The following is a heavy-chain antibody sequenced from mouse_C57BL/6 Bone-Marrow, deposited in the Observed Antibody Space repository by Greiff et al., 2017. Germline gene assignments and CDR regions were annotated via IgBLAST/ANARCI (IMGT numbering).Heavy chain of an antibody. CDR2: IDPSDSYT. Sequence: QVQLQQPGAELVKPGASVKLSCKASGYTFTSYWMQWVKQRPGQGLEWIGEIDPSDSYTNYNQKFKGKATLTVDTSSSTAYMQLSSLTSEDSAVYYCGYYGGFDVWGTGTTVTVSS. V-gene: IGHV1-50*01. J-gene: IGHJ1*03. CDR1: GYTFTSYW. CDR3: GYYGGFDV. D-gene: IGHD1-1*01.